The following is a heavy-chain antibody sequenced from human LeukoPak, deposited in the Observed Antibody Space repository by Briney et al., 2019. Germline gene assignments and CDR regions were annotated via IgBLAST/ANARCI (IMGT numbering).Heavy chain of an antibody. CDR1: GFTFSSYA. CDR3: AKGGYTAVAYDLDY. CDR2: ISYDGSNK. Sequence: PGGSLRLSCAASGFTFSSYAMHWVRQAPGKGLEWVAVISYDGSNKYYADSVKGRFTISRDNSKNTLYLQMNSLRAEDTAVYYCAKGGYTAVAYDLDYWGQGTLVTVSS. V-gene: IGHV3-30-3*01. D-gene: IGHD5-18*01. J-gene: IGHJ4*02.